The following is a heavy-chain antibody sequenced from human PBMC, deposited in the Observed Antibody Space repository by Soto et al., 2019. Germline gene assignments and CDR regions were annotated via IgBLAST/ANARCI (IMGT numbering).Heavy chain of an antibody. V-gene: IGHV3-23*01. D-gene: IGHD5-12*01. CDR2: ITGSGGTT. CDR1: GFTISSYA. CDR3: ASVDFRGYIPHFAY. J-gene: IGHJ4*02. Sequence: GGSLRLSCAASGFTISSYAMSWVRHAPGKGLEWFSAITGSGGTTYYAHSVKGRLTIYRDTSKHTLYLQMDSLTAEDTAVYFCASVDFRGYIPHFAYWGQGTLVTASS.